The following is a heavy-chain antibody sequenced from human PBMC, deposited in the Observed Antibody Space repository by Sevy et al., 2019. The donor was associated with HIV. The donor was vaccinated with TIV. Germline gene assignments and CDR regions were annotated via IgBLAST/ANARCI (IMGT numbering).Heavy chain of an antibody. J-gene: IGHJ4*02. V-gene: IGHV4-39*01. CDR3: ARRGGSEPLDC. CDR2: IYYSGST. CDR1: GGSISSSSYY. D-gene: IGHD1-26*01. Sequence: SETLSLTCTVSGGSISSSSYYWGWIRQPPGKGLEWIGGIYYSGSTYYNPSLKSRVTISVDTSKNQFSLKLSSVTAADTAVYYCARRGGSEPLDCWGQGTLVTVSS.